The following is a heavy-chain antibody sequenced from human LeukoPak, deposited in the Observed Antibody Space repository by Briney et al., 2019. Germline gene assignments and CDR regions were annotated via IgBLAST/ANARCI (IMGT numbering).Heavy chain of an antibody. CDR2: IKQDGSEQ. J-gene: IGHJ4*02. Sequence: GGSLRLSCAASGFTFSGSAMHWVRQIPGKGLEWVAIIKQDGSEQFYVDSVKGRFTISRDNAKSSLYLQMNSLRDEDTAVYYCAGGRGWLNYWGQGTLVTVSP. D-gene: IGHD6-19*01. CDR1: GFTFSGSA. CDR3: AGGRGWLNY. V-gene: IGHV3-7*04.